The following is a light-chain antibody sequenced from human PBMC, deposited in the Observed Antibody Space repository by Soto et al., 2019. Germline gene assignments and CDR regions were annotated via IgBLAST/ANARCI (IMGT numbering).Light chain of an antibody. CDR3: QRYNNWPLT. Sequence: EVVMTQSPATLSVSPGERATLSCRASETVATNLAWYQQKPGQAPRLLISGASTRAAGISDRFRGSGSGTEFTLTISSLRSEDSAICYCQRYNNWPLTFGGGTKVDIK. V-gene: IGKV3-15*01. CDR2: GAS. J-gene: IGKJ4*01. CDR1: ETVATN.